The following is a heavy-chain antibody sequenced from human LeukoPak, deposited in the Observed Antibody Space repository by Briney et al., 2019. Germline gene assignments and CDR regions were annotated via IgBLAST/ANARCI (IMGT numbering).Heavy chain of an antibody. CDR3: AKDRRLRPWASVRNEGAFDI. J-gene: IGHJ3*02. Sequence: GGSLRLSCAASGFTFSTCAMHWVRQAPGKGLEWVAVISYDGSNKYYADSVKGRFTISRDNSKNTLYLQMNSLRAEDTAVYYCAKDRRLRPWASVRNEGAFDIWGQGTMVTVSS. V-gene: IGHV3-30*04. CDR1: GFTFSTCA. CDR2: ISYDGSNK. D-gene: IGHD2-21*01.